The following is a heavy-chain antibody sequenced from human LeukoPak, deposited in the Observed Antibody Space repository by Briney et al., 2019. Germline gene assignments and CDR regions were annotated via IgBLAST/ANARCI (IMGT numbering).Heavy chain of an antibody. D-gene: IGHD4-11*01. CDR3: ASLLNDNSNYENALDY. Sequence: PSETLSLTCTVSGGSISSYYWSWIRQPPGKGLEWIGYIYYSGSTNYNPSLKSRVTISVDTSKNQFSLKLSSVTAADTAVYYCASLLNDNSNYENALDYWGQGTLVTVSS. CDR1: GGSISSYY. V-gene: IGHV4-59*08. J-gene: IGHJ4*02. CDR2: IYYSGST.